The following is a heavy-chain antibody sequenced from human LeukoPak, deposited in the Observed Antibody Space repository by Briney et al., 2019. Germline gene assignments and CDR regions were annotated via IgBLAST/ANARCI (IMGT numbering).Heavy chain of an antibody. J-gene: IGHJ5*02. D-gene: IGHD6-19*01. CDR3: ARSAVAGLFDP. CDR1: GYSFTSYW. Sequence: GESLQISCKGSGYSFTSYWIGWVRQMPGKGLEWMGIIYPGDSDTRYSPSFQGQVTISADRSISTAYLQWSSPKASDTAMYYCARSAVAGLFDPWGQGTLVTVSS. CDR2: IYPGDSDT. V-gene: IGHV5-51*01.